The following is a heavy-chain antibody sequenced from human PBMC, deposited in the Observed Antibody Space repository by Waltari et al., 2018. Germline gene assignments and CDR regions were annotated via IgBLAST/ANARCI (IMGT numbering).Heavy chain of an antibody. CDR2: IKPNGSEK. J-gene: IGHJ4*02. D-gene: IGHD3-3*01. CDR1: GFPVKNW. V-gene: IGHV3-7*01. CDR3: ARELHWSARDY. Sequence: EVQLVESGGGLVQPGGSLRLSCAASGFPVKNWVSWVRQAAGKGLGWVANIKPNGSEKNYADSVKGRFTISIDNVKNSLYLQMNSLSLEDTAVYYCARELHWSARDYWGQGTLVTVSS.